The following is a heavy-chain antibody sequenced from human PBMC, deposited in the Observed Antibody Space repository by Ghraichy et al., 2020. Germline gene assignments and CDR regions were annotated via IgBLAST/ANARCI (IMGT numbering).Heavy chain of an antibody. J-gene: IGHJ4*02. D-gene: IGHD2-2*01. V-gene: IGHV3-33*01. Sequence: GGSLRLSCAASGFTFSSYGMHWVRQAPGKGLEWVAVIWYDGSNKYYADSVKGRFTISRDNSKNTLYLQMNSLRAEDTAVYYCASDIVVVPAARTAVDYWGQGTLVTVSS. CDR2: IWYDGSNK. CDR3: ASDIVVVPAARTAVDY. CDR1: GFTFSSYG.